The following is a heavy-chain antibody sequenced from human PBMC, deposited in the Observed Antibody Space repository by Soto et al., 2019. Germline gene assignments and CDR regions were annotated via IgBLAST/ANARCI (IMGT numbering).Heavy chain of an antibody. CDR2: IYHSGST. CDR1: GGSISSGGYS. Sequence: QLLESGSGLVKPSQTLSLTCAVSGGSISSGGYSWSWIRQPPGKGLEWIGYIYHSGSTYYNPSLKSRVTISVDRSKNQFSLKLSSVTAADTAVYYCARGEYYFDYWGQGTLVTVSS. V-gene: IGHV4-30-2*01. CDR3: ARGEYYFDY. J-gene: IGHJ4*02.